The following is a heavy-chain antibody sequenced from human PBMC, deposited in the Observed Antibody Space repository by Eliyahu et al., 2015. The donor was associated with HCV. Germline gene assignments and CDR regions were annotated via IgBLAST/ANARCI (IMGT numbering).Heavy chain of an antibody. CDR1: GFTFSSYR. CDR2: INSDGXVX. V-gene: IGHV3-74*01. Sequence: EVQLAESGGGLVQPGGSLRLSXAASGFTFSSYRMHWVRQTPGKGLEWVSHINSDGXVXTXXDSVKGRFTIARDNAKNTLYLQMSSLRADDTALYYCARDSSYMFRGFISHRYAMDVWGQGTTVTVSS. D-gene: IGHD3-10*01. J-gene: IGHJ6*02. CDR3: ARDSSYMFRGFISHRYAMDV.